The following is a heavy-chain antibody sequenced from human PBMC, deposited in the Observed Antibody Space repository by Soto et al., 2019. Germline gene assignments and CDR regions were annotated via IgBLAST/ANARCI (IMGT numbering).Heavy chain of an antibody. Sequence: QVQLVESGGGVVQPGRSLRLSCAASGFTFSKSGMHWLRQAPGKGLEWVAAISNDGSDEYYADSVKGRFKISRDNSKNTLSLQMNSLRFEDTAVYFCAKDRRKWGDSPSDKWSQGTLVTVSS. CDR3: AKDRRKWGDSPSDK. V-gene: IGHV3-30*18. CDR1: GFTFSKSG. CDR2: ISNDGSDE. J-gene: IGHJ4*02. D-gene: IGHD2-21*02.